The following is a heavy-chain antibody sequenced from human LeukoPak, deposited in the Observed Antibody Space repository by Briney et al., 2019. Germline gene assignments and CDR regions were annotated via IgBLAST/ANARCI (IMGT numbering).Heavy chain of an antibody. CDR1: GYTFTSYY. Sequence: GASVKVSCKASGYTFTSYYMHWVRQAPGQGLEWMGIINPSGGSTSYAQKFQGRVTMTRDTSTSTVYMELSSLRSEDTAVYYCARDRYRVGATAWYFDLWGRGTLVTVSS. D-gene: IGHD1-26*01. CDR3: ARDRYRVGATAWYFDL. J-gene: IGHJ2*01. V-gene: IGHV1-46*01. CDR2: INPSGGST.